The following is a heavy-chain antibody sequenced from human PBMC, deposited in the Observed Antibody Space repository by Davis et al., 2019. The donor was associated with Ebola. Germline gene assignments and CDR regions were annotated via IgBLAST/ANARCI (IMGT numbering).Heavy chain of an antibody. V-gene: IGHV1-8*02. CDR3: ARSRNIEYFDF. CDR2: MNPNSGNT. D-gene: IGHD4-11*01. CDR1: RNTFTTYY. J-gene: IGHJ4*02. Sequence: ASVKVSCKASRNTFTTYYMHWVRQAPGQGLEWMGWMNPNSGNTGYAQKFQGRVTMTRNTSISTAYMELSSLRSEDTAVYYCARSRNIEYFDFWGQGILATVSS.